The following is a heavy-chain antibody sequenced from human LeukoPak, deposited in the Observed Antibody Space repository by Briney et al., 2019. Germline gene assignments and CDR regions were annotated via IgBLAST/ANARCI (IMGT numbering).Heavy chain of an antibody. CDR3: ARHGSGTSLALYP. Sequence: PETLSLTCTVSGGSRSSYYWSWIRQSPGKGLEWGGYISYSGTTNYNPSLKSRVTISLGTSKNRFSLNLTSVTAADTAVYYCARHGSGTSLALYPWGQGTLVTVSS. D-gene: IGHD3-10*01. CDR2: ISYSGTT. V-gene: IGHV4-59*08. CDR1: GGSRSSYY. J-gene: IGHJ5*02.